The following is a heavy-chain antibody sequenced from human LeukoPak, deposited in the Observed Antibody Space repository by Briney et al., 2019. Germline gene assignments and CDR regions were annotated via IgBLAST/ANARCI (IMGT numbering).Heavy chain of an antibody. CDR1: VYSISSGYS. V-gene: IGHV4-38-2*02. J-gene: IGHJ6*04. Sequence: SETLSLTCTVSVYSISSGYSWGWIRQPPGKGLEWIGSIYQSGSTYYNPSLKSRVTISVDTSKNQFSLKLSSVTAADTAVYYCARGVDVWGEGTTVTVSS. CDR3: ARGVDV. CDR2: IYQSGST.